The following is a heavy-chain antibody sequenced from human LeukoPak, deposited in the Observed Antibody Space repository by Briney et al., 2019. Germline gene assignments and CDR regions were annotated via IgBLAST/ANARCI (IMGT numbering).Heavy chain of an antibody. CDR3: ARTYSSSSHFDY. Sequence: SETLSLTCTVSGGSISSYYWSWIRQPPGKGLEWIGHIYTSGSTNYNPSLKSRVTISVDTSKNQFSLEVSSVTAADTAVYYCARTYSSSSHFDYWGQGTLVTVSS. CDR2: IYTSGST. J-gene: IGHJ4*02. D-gene: IGHD6-6*01. V-gene: IGHV4-4*09. CDR1: GGSISSYY.